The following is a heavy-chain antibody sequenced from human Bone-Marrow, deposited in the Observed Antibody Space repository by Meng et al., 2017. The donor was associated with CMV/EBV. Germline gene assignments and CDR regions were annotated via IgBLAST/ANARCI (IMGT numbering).Heavy chain of an antibody. CDR3: ARHTRYCSSTSCYQMFNWFDP. D-gene: IGHD2-2*01. CDR1: GGSISSRSYY. Sequence: SETLSLTCTVSGGSISSRSYYWGWIRQPPGKGLEWIGSIYYSGSTYYNPSLKSRVTISVDTSKNQFSLKLSSVTAADTAVYYCARHTRYCSSTSCYQMFNWFDPWAQGTLVTVPS. V-gene: IGHV4-39*01. J-gene: IGHJ5*02. CDR2: IYYSGST.